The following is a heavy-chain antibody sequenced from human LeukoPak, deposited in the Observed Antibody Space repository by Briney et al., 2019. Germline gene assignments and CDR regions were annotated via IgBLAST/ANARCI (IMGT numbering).Heavy chain of an antibody. V-gene: IGHV3-20*04. CDR1: GFTFSSYS. J-gene: IGHJ4*02. CDR3: ARGFLADLSMVWVDY. Sequence: GGSLRLSCAASGFTFSSYSMNWVRQAPGQGLEWVSGINWNGGSTGYADSVKGRFTISRDNAKNSLYLQMSSLRAEDTALYYCARGFLADLSMVWVDYWGQGTLVTVSS. D-gene: IGHD3-10*01. CDR2: INWNGGST.